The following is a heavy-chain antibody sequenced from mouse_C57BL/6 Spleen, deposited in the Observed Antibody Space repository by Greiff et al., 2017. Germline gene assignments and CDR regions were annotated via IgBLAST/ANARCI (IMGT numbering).Heavy chain of an antibody. J-gene: IGHJ3*01. CDR1: GFTFSSYA. CDR3: ARAITGGFAY. Sequence: EVKLVESGGGLVKPGGSLKLSCAASGFTFSSYAMSWVRQTTEKRLEWVATISDGGSYTYYPDNVKGRFTISRDNAKNNLYLQMSHLKSEDTAMYYCARAITGGFAYWGQGTLVTVSA. D-gene: IGHD1-2*01. CDR2: ISDGGSYT. V-gene: IGHV5-4*03.